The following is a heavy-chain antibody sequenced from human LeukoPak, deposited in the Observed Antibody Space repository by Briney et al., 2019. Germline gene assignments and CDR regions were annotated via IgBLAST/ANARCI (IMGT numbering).Heavy chain of an antibody. V-gene: IGHV3-30*02. CDR2: IRYDGSNK. Sequence: GGSLRLSCAASGFTFSSYAMSWVRQAPGKGLEWVAFIRYDGSNKYYADSVKGRFTISRDNSKNTLYLQMNSLRAEDTAVYYCAKDPPRALTIFGVVTNTFGDNWFDPWGQGTLVTVSS. CDR1: GFTFSSYA. D-gene: IGHD3-3*01. J-gene: IGHJ5*02. CDR3: AKDPPRALTIFGVVTNTFGDNWFDP.